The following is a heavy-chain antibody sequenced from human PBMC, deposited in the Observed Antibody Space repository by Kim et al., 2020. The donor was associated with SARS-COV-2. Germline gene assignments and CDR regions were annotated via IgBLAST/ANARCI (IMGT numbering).Heavy chain of an antibody. J-gene: IGHJ4*02. D-gene: IGHD1-26*01. CDR3: ANPSRGWYGGVH. CDR2: ISGSGDSA. V-gene: IGHV3-23*01. CDR1: GFTFSSYA. Sequence: GGSLRLSCAASGFTFSSYAISWVRQAPGKGLEWVSLISGSGDSAYYADSVKGRFTISRDNSKNTLYLQMNSLRAEDTAVYYCANPSRGWYGGVHWGPGTLVSVSS.